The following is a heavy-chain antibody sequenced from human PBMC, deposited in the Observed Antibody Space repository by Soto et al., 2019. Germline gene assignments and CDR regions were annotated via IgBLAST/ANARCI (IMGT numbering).Heavy chain of an antibody. CDR3: GRHLYSGDSSGSFGY. Sequence: QLQLQESGPGLVKPSETLSLTCTVSDDSIGRSNYFWGWIRQPPGKGLEWIGNIFYSGNTNYNPSLKSRVTMSLDTSIYHFSLRVSSVTAADTAVYYCGRHLYSGDSSGSFGYWGPGALVIVSS. J-gene: IGHJ4*02. V-gene: IGHV4-39*01. CDR2: IFYSGNT. D-gene: IGHD6-19*01. CDR1: DDSIGRSNYF.